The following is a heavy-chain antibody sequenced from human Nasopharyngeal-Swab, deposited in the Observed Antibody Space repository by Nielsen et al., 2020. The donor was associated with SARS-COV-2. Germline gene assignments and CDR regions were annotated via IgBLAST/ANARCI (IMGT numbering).Heavy chain of an antibody. Sequence: SDTLSLPCTVPGGSVSSYYWSWIRPPPGKGLKWIGFIYYSGSTNYNPSLESRVTISVDTSKNQYSLKLSSVTAADTAVYYYPYGANRYQFDYWGQGTLVTVSS. J-gene: IGHJ4*02. D-gene: IGHD4/OR15-4a*01. CDR2: IYYSGST. CDR3: PYGANRYQFDY. CDR1: GGSVSSYY. V-gene: IGHV4-59*02.